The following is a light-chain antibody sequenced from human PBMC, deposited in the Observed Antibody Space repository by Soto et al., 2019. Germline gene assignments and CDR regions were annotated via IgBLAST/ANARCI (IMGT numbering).Light chain of an antibody. V-gene: IGKV3-15*01. CDR2: GAS. J-gene: IGKJ1*01. CDR3: QQYFEWAPLT. Sequence: VMTQSPATLSVSPGERATLSCWASETVATNLAWYQQKPGQAPRLLISGASTRAAGISDRFRGSGSGTEFTLTSSSLRSEDYAIYYCQQYFEWAPLTFGQGTKVEIK. CDR1: ETVATN.